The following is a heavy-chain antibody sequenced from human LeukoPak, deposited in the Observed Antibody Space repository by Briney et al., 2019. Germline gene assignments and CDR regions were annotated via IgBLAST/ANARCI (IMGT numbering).Heavy chain of an antibody. CDR1: GFTFTTYW. Sequence: GGSLRLSCTASGFTFTTYWMSWVRHPPGKGLEWVANIQQDGTEKYYVDSVKGRFAISRDNAKNSLYLQMNSLRVEDTATYYCAKVAHYYYGSESYYFFEHWGQGTPVTASS. CDR2: IQQDGTEK. J-gene: IGHJ4*02. D-gene: IGHD3-10*01. V-gene: IGHV3-7*01. CDR3: AKVAHYYYGSESYYFFEH.